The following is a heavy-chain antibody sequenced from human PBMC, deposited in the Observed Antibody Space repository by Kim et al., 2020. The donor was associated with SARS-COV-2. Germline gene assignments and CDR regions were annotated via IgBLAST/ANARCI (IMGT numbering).Heavy chain of an antibody. V-gene: IGHV1-69*13. Sequence: SVKVSCKASGGTFSSYAISWVRQAPGQGLEWMGGIIPIFGTANYAQKFQGRVTITADESTSTAYMELSSLRSEDTAVYYCARGPQRGYSYGYYYYGMDVWGQGTTVTVSS. CDR2: IIPIFGTA. J-gene: IGHJ6*02. CDR3: ARGPQRGYSYGYYYYGMDV. CDR1: GGTFSSYA. D-gene: IGHD5-18*01.